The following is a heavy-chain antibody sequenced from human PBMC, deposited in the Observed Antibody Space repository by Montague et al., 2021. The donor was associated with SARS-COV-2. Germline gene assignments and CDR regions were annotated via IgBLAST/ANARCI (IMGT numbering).Heavy chain of an antibody. D-gene: IGHD4-11*01. V-gene: IGHV3-7*03. Sequence: SLRLSCAASGFSFNTDWMSWVRQAPGKGLEWVANINGDGSAKSYVDSVKGRFTISRDNANNSLYLQMNSLRAEDTAVYYCARDSYTKGDYWGQGTLVSVSS. CDR3: ARDSYTKGDY. CDR1: GFSFNTDW. CDR2: INGDGSAK. J-gene: IGHJ4*02.